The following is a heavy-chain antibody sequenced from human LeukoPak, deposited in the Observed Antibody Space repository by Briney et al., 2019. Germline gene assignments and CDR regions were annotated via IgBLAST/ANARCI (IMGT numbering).Heavy chain of an antibody. V-gene: IGHV4-34*01. J-gene: IGHJ4*02. CDR3: ASCLHYDFWSGFGY. CDR2: INHSGST. Sequence: PSETLSLTSAVYGGSFSGYCWRWIRQPPGKGLEWIGEINHSGSTNYNPSLKSRVTISVDTSKNQFSLKLSSVTAADTAVYYCASCLHYDFWSGFGYWGQGTLVTVSS. D-gene: IGHD3-3*01. CDR1: GGSFSGYC.